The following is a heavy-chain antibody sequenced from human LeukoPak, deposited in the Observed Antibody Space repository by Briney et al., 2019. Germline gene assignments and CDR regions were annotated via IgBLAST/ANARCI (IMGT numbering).Heavy chain of an antibody. Sequence: GASVKVSCKASGYTFTSYGISWVRQAPGQGLEWMGWISAYNGNTNYAQKFQGRVTMTRDTSTSTVYMELSSLRSKDTAVYYCASAPSGYSYGRLWGQGTLVTVSS. D-gene: IGHD5-18*01. V-gene: IGHV1-18*01. CDR2: ISAYNGNT. CDR3: ASAPSGYSYGRL. CDR1: GYTFTSYG. J-gene: IGHJ4*02.